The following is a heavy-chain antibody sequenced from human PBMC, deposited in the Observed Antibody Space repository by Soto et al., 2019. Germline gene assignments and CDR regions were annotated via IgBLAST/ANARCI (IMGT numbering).Heavy chain of an antibody. J-gene: IGHJ4*02. CDR3: VKGGDAYNADYYYFNY. CDR2: IGYDGSNK. CDR1: GFTFSTYG. Sequence: GGSLRLSCAASGFTFSTYGMHWVRQAPGKGLEWVAVIGYDGSNKYYADSVKGRFTISRDNSKNTLYLQLNSLRAEDTAVYYCVKGGDAYNADYYYFNYWGQGALVTVSS. V-gene: IGHV3-30*18. D-gene: IGHD1-1*01.